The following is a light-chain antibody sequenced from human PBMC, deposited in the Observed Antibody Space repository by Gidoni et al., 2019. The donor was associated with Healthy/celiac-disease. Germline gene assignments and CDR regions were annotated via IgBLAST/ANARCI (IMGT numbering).Light chain of an antibody. V-gene: IGKV3-20*01. CDR2: GAS. Sequence: ELVLTQSPGTLSLSPGERATLSCSASQSVSSSYLAWYQQKPGQAPRLLISGASSRPTGSPDRFSGSGSGTDFTLTISRLEPEDFAVYYCQQYGSFGGGTKVEIK. J-gene: IGKJ4*01. CDR3: QQYGS. CDR1: QSVSSSY.